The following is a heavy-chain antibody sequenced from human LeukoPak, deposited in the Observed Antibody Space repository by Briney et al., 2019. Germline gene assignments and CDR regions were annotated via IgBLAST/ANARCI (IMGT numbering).Heavy chain of an antibody. V-gene: IGHV3-23*01. J-gene: IGHJ4*02. Sequence: GGSLRLSCAASGFTFSNYAMSWVRQAPGKGLEWVSVISGSGGSTNFADSVKGRFTGSRDNSKNTLYLQMHSLRVEDTAVYYCAQGRLGYSYGAFDHWGQGTLVTVSS. CDR1: GFTFSNYA. CDR3: AQGRLGYSYGAFDH. CDR2: ISGSGGST. D-gene: IGHD5-18*01.